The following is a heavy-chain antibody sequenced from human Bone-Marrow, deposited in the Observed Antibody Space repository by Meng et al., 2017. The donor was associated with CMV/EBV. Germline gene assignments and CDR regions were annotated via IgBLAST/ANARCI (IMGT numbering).Heavy chain of an antibody. D-gene: IGHD3/OR15-3a*01. J-gene: IGHJ4*02. CDR1: GFTFRNYD. CDR3: TRGTEFWDGYYYFDS. Sequence: GESLKISCAASGFTFRNYDMHWVRQRPGKGLEWVSGIGTTGDTHYPDSVKGRFTTSRDSARNSVYLQMDNVRPADTAVYYCTRGTEFWDGYYYFDSWGQGKLVTVSS. V-gene: IGHV3-13*02. CDR2: IGTTGDT.